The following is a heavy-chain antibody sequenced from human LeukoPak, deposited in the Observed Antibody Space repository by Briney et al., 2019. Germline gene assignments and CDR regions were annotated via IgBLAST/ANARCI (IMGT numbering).Heavy chain of an antibody. CDR2: IIPFLGIA. CDR3: ARDPTELWFGELLNWFDP. CDR1: GGTFRSYA. Sequence: SVTVSCKSSGGTFRSYAISWVRQAPGQGLAWMGRIIPFLGIAHYAQKFQGRVTITADKSTNTAYMGLSSLRSDDTAVYYCARDPTELWFGELLNWFDPWGQGTLVTVSS. J-gene: IGHJ5*02. D-gene: IGHD3-10*01. V-gene: IGHV1-69*04.